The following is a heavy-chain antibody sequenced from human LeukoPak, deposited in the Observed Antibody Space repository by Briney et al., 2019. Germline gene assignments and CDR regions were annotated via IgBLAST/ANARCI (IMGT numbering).Heavy chain of an antibody. J-gene: IGHJ5*02. Sequence: GGSLRLSCAASGFTFSSYEMNWVRQAPGKGLEWVSYISSSGSTIYYADSVKGRFTISRDNAKNSLYLQMNSLRAEDTAVYYCARNYYGSGSYYNLFRFDPWGQGTLVTVSS. D-gene: IGHD3-10*01. CDR2: ISSSGSTI. CDR3: ARNYYGSGSYYNLFRFDP. CDR1: GFTFSSYE. V-gene: IGHV3-48*03.